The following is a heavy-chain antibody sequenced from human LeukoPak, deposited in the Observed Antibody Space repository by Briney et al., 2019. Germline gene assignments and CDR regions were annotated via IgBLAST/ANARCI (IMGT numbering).Heavy chain of an antibody. CDR1: GGSFSGCY. Sequence: PSETLSLTCAVYGGSFSGCYWSWIRQPPGKGLEWIGEINHSGSTNYNPSLKSRVTISVDTSKNQFSLKLSSVTAADTAVYYCARLVTGYCSGGSCFFGLIATPNWFDPWGQGTLVTVSS. D-gene: IGHD2-15*01. J-gene: IGHJ5*02. V-gene: IGHV4-34*01. CDR2: INHSGST. CDR3: ARLVTGYCSGGSCFFGLIATPNWFDP.